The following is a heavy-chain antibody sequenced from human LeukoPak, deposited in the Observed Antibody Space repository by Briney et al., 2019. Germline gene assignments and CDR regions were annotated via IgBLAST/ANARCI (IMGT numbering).Heavy chain of an antibody. Sequence: SETLSLTCTVSGGSISSYYWSWIRQPPGKGLEWIGYIHYSGSTNYNPSLKSRVTISVDTSKNQFSLKLSSVTAADTAVYYCARALRYCSSTSCYTGFDYWGQGTLVTVSS. J-gene: IGHJ4*02. D-gene: IGHD2-2*02. CDR2: IHYSGST. CDR1: GGSISSYY. V-gene: IGHV4-59*01. CDR3: ARALRYCSSTSCYTGFDY.